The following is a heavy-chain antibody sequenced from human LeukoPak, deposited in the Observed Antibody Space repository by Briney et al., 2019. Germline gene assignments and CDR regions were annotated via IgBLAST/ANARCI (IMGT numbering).Heavy chain of an antibody. D-gene: IGHD3-10*01. V-gene: IGHV3-21*01. Sequence: PGGSLILSCAASGFTFSSYSMNWVRQAPGKGLEWVSSISSSSSYIYYADAVNGRFTISRDNAKNSLYLQMNSLRAEDTAVYYCASGYYYGSGSYGAFDIWGQGTMVTVSS. CDR3: ASGYYYGSGSYGAFDI. J-gene: IGHJ3*02. CDR2: ISSSSSYI. CDR1: GFTFSSYS.